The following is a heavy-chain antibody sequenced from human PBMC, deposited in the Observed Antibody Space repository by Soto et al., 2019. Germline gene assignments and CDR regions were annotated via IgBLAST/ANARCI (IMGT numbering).Heavy chain of an antibody. V-gene: IGHV3-13*01. D-gene: IGHD3-3*01. J-gene: IGHJ6*02. CDR1: GFTFSSYD. CDR2: IGTAGDT. Sequence: GGSLRLSCAASGFTFSSYDMHWVRQATGKGLEWVSAIGTAGDTYYPGSVKGRFTISRENAKNSLYLQMNSLRAEDTAVYYCARGYYDFWSGYYTPPDGMDVWGQGTTVTVSS. CDR3: ARGYYDFWSGYYTPPDGMDV.